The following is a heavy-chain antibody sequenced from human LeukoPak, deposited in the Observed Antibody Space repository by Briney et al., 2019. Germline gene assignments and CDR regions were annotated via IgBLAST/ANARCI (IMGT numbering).Heavy chain of an antibody. CDR3: ATGYSSGWYDY. D-gene: IGHD6-19*01. CDR1: GYTFTSYD. CDR2: MNPNSVNT. J-gene: IGHJ4*02. V-gene: IGHV1-8*02. Sequence: ASVKVSCKASGYTFTSYDINWVRQATGQGLEWMGWMNPNSVNTGYAQKFQGRVTMTRDTSISTAYMELSRLRSDDTAVYYCATGYSSGWYDYWGQGTLVTVSS.